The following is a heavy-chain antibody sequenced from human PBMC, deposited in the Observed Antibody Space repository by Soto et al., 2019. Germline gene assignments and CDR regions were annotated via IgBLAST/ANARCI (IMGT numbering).Heavy chain of an antibody. J-gene: IGHJ4*01. CDR3: AKSERFDP. CDR1: GFTFSSSV. V-gene: IGHV3-23*01. D-gene: IGHD1-1*01. CDR2: ISASGDGT. Sequence: GGSLRLSCAASGFTFSSSVMSWVRQAPGEGPEWVSTISASGDGTFYVDSVEGRFTISRDNSQNTLYLQMNSLRAEDTALYYCAKSERFDPWGQGTLVTVSS.